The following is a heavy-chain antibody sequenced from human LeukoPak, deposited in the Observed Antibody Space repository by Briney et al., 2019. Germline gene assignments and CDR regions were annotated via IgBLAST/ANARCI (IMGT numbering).Heavy chain of an antibody. CDR3: AKVSDSGYWPQFDY. CDR2: ISGSGGST. J-gene: IGHJ4*02. D-gene: IGHD3-22*01. Sequence: GRSLRLSCAASGFTFSSYAMSWVRQAPGKGLEWVSAISGSGGSTYYADSVKGRFTISRDNSKNTLYLQMNSLRAEDTAVYYCAKVSDSGYWPQFDYWGQGTLVTVSS. V-gene: IGHV3-23*01. CDR1: GFTFSSYA.